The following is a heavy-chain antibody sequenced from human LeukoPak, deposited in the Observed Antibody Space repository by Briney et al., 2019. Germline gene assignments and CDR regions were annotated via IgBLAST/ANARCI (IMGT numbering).Heavy chain of an antibody. J-gene: IGHJ5*02. V-gene: IGHV4-30-2*01. CDR3: ARDRAAAGEGGWFDP. D-gene: IGHD6-13*01. Sequence: SETLSLACTVSGGSISSGGYSWRWIRQPPGKGLEWIGYIYHSGSTYYNPSLKSRVTISVDRSKNQFSLKLSSVTAADTAVYYCARDRAAAGEGGWFDPWGQGTLVTVSS. CDR2: IYHSGST. CDR1: GGSISSGGYS.